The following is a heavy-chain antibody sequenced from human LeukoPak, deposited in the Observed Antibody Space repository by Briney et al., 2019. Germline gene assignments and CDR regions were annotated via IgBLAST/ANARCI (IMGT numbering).Heavy chain of an antibody. CDR2: IFYTGST. J-gene: IGHJ3*02. V-gene: IGHV4-59*12. CDR1: GGSISSYY. CDR3: ARGRGYSSGWFAFDI. Sequence: SETLSLTCTVSGGSISSYYWSWIRQPPGKGLEWIGYIFYTGSTYYNPSLKSRVTISVDTSKNQFSLKLSSVTAADTAVYYCARGRGYSSGWFAFDIWGQGTMVTVSS. D-gene: IGHD6-19*01.